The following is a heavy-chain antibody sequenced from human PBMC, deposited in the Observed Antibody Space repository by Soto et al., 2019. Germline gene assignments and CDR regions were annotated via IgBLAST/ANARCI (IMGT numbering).Heavy chain of an antibody. Sequence: GGSLRLSCAASGLTFSSYAMSWVRQAPGKGLEWVSAISGSGGSTYYADSVKGRFTISRDNSKNTLYLQMNSLRAEDTAVYYCAKDKTYYDILTGYYSSGAFDYWGQGTLVTVSS. J-gene: IGHJ4*02. CDR3: AKDKTYYDILTGYYSSGAFDY. CDR2: ISGSGGST. CDR1: GLTFSSYA. D-gene: IGHD3-9*01. V-gene: IGHV3-23*01.